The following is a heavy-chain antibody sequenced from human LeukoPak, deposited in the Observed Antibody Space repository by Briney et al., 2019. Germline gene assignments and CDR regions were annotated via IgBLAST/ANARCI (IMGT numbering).Heavy chain of an antibody. V-gene: IGHV3-33*06. CDR1: GFTFSSYG. D-gene: IGHD1-26*01. Sequence: PGGSLRLSCAASGFTFSSYGMHWVRQAPGKGLEWVAVIWYDGSNKYYADSVKGRFTISRDNSKSTLYLQMNSLRAEDTAVYYCAKDTWVGATAFDYWGQGTLVTVSS. J-gene: IGHJ4*02. CDR3: AKDTWVGATAFDY. CDR2: IWYDGSNK.